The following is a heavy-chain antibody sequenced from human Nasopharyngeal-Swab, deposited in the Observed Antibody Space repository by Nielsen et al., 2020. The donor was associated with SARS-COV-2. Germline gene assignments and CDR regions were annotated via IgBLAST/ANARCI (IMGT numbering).Heavy chain of an antibody. CDR2: ILRESGTI. J-gene: IGHJ4*02. CDR1: GFTFDDYA. Sequence: GGSLTLSCAASGFTFDDYATHWVRHAPGKGPEWVSGILRESGTIGYADSVRGRFTISRDNAKDSLYLEMNSLRPEDTALYYCVKDMGTVTAGLGYWGQGTLVTVSA. CDR3: VKDMGTVTAGLGY. D-gene: IGHD2-21*02. V-gene: IGHV3-9*01.